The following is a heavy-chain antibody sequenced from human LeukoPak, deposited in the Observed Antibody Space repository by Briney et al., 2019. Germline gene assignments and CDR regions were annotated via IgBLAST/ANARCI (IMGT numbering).Heavy chain of an antibody. CDR3: ARDIDWTFEY. J-gene: IGHJ4*02. V-gene: IGHV1-18*04. CDR2: INPNSGNT. D-gene: IGHD1-1*01. Sequence: GASVKVSCKASGYTFTDYYMHWVRQAPGQGLEWMGWINPNSGNTNYAKNLQGRVTMTTDTSTSTAYMELRSLTSGDTALYYCARDIDWTFEYWGQGTLVTVSS. CDR1: GYTFTDYY.